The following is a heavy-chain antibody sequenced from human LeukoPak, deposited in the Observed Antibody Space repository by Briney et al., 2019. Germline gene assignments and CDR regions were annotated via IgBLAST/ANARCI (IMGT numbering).Heavy chain of an antibody. V-gene: IGHV4-34*01. J-gene: IGHJ4*02. D-gene: IGHD6-19*01. CDR1: GGSFSGYY. CDR2: INHSGST. CDR3: ARMGSGWSFDY. Sequence: SETLSLTCAVYGGSFSGYYWSWIRQPPGKGLEWIGEINHSGSTNYNPSLKSRVTISVDTSENQFSLKLSSVTAADTAVYYCARMGSGWSFDYWGQGTLVTVSS.